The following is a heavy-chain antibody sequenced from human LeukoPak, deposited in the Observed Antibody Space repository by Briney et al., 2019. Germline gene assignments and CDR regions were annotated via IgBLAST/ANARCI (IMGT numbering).Heavy chain of an antibody. Sequence: QPGGSLRLSCAASGFTFSSYGMHWVRQAPGKGLEWVAVISYDGSNKYYADSVKGRFTISRDNSKNTLYLQMNSLRAEDTAVYYCARTYNIRYFDTWGQGTLVTVSS. V-gene: IGHV3-30*03. CDR2: ISYDGSNK. CDR1: GFTFSSYG. CDR3: ARTYNIRYFDT. J-gene: IGHJ4*02. D-gene: IGHD3-9*01.